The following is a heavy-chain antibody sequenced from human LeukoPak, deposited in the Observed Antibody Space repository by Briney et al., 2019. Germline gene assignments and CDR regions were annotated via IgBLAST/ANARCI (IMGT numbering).Heavy chain of an antibody. V-gene: IGHV4-59*12. CDR2: IYYTGSA. D-gene: IGHD3-3*01. Sequence: PSETLSLTCTVSGGPFSSYYWSWIRQPPGKGLEWIGYIYYTGSANYNPSLKSRVTMSVDTSKNQFSLKLSSGTAADTAVYYCARDLRYYDFWSGDYSDAFDIWGQGTMVTVSS. CDR3: ARDLRYYDFWSGDYSDAFDI. J-gene: IGHJ3*02. CDR1: GGPFSSYY.